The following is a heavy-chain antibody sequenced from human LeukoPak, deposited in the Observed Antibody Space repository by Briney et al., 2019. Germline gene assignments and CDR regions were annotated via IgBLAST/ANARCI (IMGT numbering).Heavy chain of an antibody. CDR2: IYHSGST. CDR1: GGSISSNNW. V-gene: IGHV4-4*02. CDR3: ASRER. Sequence: SETLSLTCAVSGGSISSNNWWWSWVRQPPGKGLEWIGEIYHSGSTNYNPSLKGRVTISIDTSKHQFSLNLSSVTAADTAMCYCASRERWGQGTLVTVSS. J-gene: IGHJ4*02.